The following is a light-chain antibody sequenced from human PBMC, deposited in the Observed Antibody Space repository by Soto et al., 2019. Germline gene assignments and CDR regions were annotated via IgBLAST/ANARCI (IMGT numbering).Light chain of an antibody. Sequence: DIPVTQSPSTLSGSVGDRVTISCRASQSIGTWLAWYQQKPGKAPKLLIFDASTLESGVPSRFSGSGSGTDFTLTISSLQPDDFATYYCQQYSDSSGAFGQGTRVEIK. CDR1: QSIGTW. CDR3: QQYSDSSGA. V-gene: IGKV1-5*01. J-gene: IGKJ1*01. CDR2: DAS.